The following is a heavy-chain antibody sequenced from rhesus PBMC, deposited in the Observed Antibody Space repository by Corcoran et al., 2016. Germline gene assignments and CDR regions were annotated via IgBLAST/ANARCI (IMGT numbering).Heavy chain of an antibody. Sequence: EVQLVQSGAEVKKPGASVKISCKASGYTFTDYYLHWGRQAPGKGLEWMERVDPEDGEAIHAKKFQDRVTITADTSTDTAYMELSSLRSEDTAVYYCATQVGTAPLGYWGQGVLVTVSS. CDR3: ATQVGTAPLGY. V-gene: IGHV1-111*02. J-gene: IGHJ4*01. D-gene: IGHD5-24*01. CDR2: VDPEDGEA. CDR1: GYTFTDYY.